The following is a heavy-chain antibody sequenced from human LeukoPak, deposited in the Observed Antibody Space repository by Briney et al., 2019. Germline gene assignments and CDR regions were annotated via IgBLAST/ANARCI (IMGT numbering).Heavy chain of an antibody. V-gene: IGHV3-23*01. D-gene: IGHD3-3*01. CDR1: GFTFSSYA. J-gene: IGHJ4*02. CDR3: AKGPASTIFGVVPFDY. CDR2: ISGGGGST. Sequence: PGGSLRLSCVASGFTFSSYAMSWVRQTPGKGLEWVSDISGGGGSTDYADSVKGRFTISRDNSKNTLYLQMNSLRAEDTAVYYCAKGPASTIFGVVPFDYWGQGTLVTVSS.